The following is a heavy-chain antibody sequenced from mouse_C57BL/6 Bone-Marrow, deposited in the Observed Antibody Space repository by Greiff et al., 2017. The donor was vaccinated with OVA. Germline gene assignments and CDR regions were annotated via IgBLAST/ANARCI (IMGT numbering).Heavy chain of an antibody. CDR1: GYTFTSYW. D-gene: IGHD1-1*01. V-gene: IGHV1-52*01. CDR2: IDPSDSET. CDR3: ARYDGSSRWYFEV. Sequence: QVQLQQPGAELVRPGSSVKLSCKASGYTFTSYWMHWVKQRPIQGLEWIGNIDPSDSETHYNQKFKDKATLTVDKSSSTAYMQLSSLTSEDSAVYYCARYDGSSRWYFEVWGRGTTVTVSA. J-gene: IGHJ1*03.